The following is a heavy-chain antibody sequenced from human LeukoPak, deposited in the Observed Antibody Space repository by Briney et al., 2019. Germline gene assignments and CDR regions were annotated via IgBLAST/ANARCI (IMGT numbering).Heavy chain of an antibody. CDR3: ARLFGGVTTYDY. D-gene: IGHD3-10*02. Sequence: GGSLRLSCEASGFKFSDYYMGWVRQAPGRGLQWVASMNGDGSHIYYVDSVRGRFTISRDNARNSLYLQMNSLTAEDTAVYYCARLFGGVTTYDYWGQGDLVTVSS. J-gene: IGHJ4*02. V-gene: IGHV3-7*01. CDR2: MNGDGSHI. CDR1: GFKFSDYY.